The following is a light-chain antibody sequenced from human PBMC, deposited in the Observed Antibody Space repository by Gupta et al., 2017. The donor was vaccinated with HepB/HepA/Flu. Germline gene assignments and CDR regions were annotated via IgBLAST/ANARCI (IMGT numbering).Light chain of an antibody. V-gene: IGLV1-40*01. CDR2: GNG. CDR1: SSNIGAGSD. J-gene: IGLJ1*01. Sequence: QSVLTQPPSVSGAPGQRVTISCTGSSSNIGAGSDVHCNQQSAEKDHKLPIGGNGYRPSGVPDRFSGSKSGTSSAVAITGLQAEDEADYYCQSFDSSLTAFVFGTGTRVTVL. CDR3: QSFDSSLTAFV.